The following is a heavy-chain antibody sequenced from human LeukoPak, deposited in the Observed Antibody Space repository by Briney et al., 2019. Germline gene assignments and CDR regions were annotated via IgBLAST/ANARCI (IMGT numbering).Heavy chain of an antibody. CDR2: IYTSGST. CDR3: ARQTYSSSRYRIYWFDP. CDR1: GGSISSGSYY. V-gene: IGHV4-61*02. Sequence: SETLSLTCAVYGGSISSGSYYWSWIRQPAGKGLEWIGRIYTSGSTYYNPSLKSRVTISVDTSKNQFSLKLSSVTAADTAVYYCARQTYSSSRYRIYWFDPWGQGTLVTVSS. J-gene: IGHJ5*02. D-gene: IGHD6-13*01.